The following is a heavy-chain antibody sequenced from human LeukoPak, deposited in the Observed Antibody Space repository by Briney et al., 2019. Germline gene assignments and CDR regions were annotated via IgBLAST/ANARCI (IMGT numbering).Heavy chain of an antibody. D-gene: IGHD3-10*01. Sequence: AEPLSLTCTVSGDSISSYYWNWLPQPPGKGLEWIGYTHYSGVTNTNPSLKSRVTISVDTSKNQFSLKLSSVTAADTDVYYCASARLFGELKSFDNWGQGTLVTVSS. CDR1: GDSISSYY. CDR2: THYSGVT. V-gene: IGHV4-59*01. CDR3: ASARLFGELKSFDN. J-gene: IGHJ4*01.